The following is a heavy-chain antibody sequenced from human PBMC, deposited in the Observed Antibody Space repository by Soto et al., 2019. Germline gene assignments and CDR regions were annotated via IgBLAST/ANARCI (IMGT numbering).Heavy chain of an antibody. V-gene: IGHV1-46*01. D-gene: IGHD5-18*01. CDR3: AKGHENSLNYQDGMDV. Sequence: ASVKVSCKASGYTFTSYYMHWVRQAPGQGLEWMGIINPSGGSTSYAQKFQGRVTMTRDTSTSTVYMELSSLRSEDTAVYYCAKGHENSLNYQDGMDVWGQGTTVTVSS. CDR2: INPSGGST. J-gene: IGHJ6*02. CDR1: GYTFTSYY.